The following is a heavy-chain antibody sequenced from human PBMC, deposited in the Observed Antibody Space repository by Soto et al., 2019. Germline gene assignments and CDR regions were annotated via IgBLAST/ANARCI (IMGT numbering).Heavy chain of an antibody. J-gene: IGHJ4*01. CDR2: VSSDGSVQ. D-gene: IGHD1-1*01. CDR1: GFNITSHA. V-gene: IGHV3-30-3*01. CDR3: AGDYTDNYCIDY. Sequence: GGSLRLPCRASGFNITSHAMHWVRNDPGKGLEWVSFVSSDGSVQYDADSVKGRFTIPRDNSRNTVYLQLNGLRVEDTAVYYCAGDYTDNYCIDYWGHGSLVSVSS.